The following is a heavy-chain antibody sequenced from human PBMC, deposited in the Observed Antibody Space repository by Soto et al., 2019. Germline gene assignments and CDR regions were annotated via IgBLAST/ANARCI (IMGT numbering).Heavy chain of an antibody. CDR2: IYYSGST. CDR1: GGSISSSSYF. V-gene: IGHV4-39*01. J-gene: IGHJ4*02. Sequence: QLQLQESGPGLVKPSETLSLTCTVSGGSISSSSYFWGWIRQPPGKGLEWIGSIYYSGSTYYNPSLKSRVTISVDTSKNQFSLKLSSVTAADTAVYYCARHEGSGSYYWGQGTLVTVSS. CDR3: ARHEGSGSYY. D-gene: IGHD1-26*01.